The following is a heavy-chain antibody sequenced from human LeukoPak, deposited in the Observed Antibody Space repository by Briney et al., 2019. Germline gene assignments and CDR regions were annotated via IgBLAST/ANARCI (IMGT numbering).Heavy chain of an antibody. CDR2: ISAYNGHT. V-gene: IGHV1-18*01. CDR3: ARHRLHSSGYYHDAFGI. Sequence: ASVKVSCKASGYSFTSYGINWVRQTPGQGLEWMGWISAYNGHTNYAQKFHDRVTMTTDTSTSTAYMELRSLRSDDTAVYYCARHRLHSSGYYHDAFGIWGQGTMVTVSS. CDR1: GYSFTSYG. D-gene: IGHD3-22*01. J-gene: IGHJ3*02.